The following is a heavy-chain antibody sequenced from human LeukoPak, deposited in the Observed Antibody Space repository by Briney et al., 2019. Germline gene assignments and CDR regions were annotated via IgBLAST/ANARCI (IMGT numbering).Heavy chain of an antibody. V-gene: IGHV1-2*02. J-gene: IGHJ6*03. CDR1: GYTFTGYY. CDR2: INPNSGGT. Sequence: SVEASCKASGYTFTGYYIHWVRQAPGQGLEWMGWINPNSGGTNYAQKFQGRVTMTSDTSISTAYMELSRLRSGDTAVYYCARDKQLDWAHYYYYYMDVWGKGTTVTVSS. CDR3: ARDKQLDWAHYYYYYMDV. D-gene: IGHD1-1*01.